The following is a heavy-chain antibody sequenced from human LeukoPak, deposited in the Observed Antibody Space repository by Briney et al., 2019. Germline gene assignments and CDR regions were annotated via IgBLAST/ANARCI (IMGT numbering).Heavy chain of an antibody. J-gene: IGHJ6*02. CDR2: ISYDGSNT. V-gene: IGHV3-30-3*01. CDR3: ARGGGLDV. D-gene: IGHD3-16*01. Sequence: PGRSLRLSCAASGFTFSSYAMHWVRQAPGKGLEWVAVISYDGSNTYSADSVKGRFTISRDKSKNTLYLQMNSLRAEDTAVYYCARGGGLDVWGQGATVTVSS. CDR1: GFTFSSYA.